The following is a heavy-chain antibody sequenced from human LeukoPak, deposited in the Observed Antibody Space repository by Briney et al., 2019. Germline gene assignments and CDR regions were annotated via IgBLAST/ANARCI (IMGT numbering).Heavy chain of an antibody. CDR3: ARVRCGGDCFLYYYYYMDV. V-gene: IGHV1-18*01. Sequence: ASVKVSCKASGYTFTSYGISWVRQAPGQGLEWMGWISAHNGNTNYAQKLQGRVTMTTDTSTSTAYMELRSLRSDDTAVYYCARVRCGGDCFLYYYYYMDVWGKGTTVTVSS. CDR2: ISAHNGNT. CDR1: GYTFTSYG. J-gene: IGHJ6*03. D-gene: IGHD2-21*01.